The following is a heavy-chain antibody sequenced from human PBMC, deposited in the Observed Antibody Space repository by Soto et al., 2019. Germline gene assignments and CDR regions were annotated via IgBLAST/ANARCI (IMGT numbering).Heavy chain of an antibody. CDR3: ARAVAVPADFDY. CDR1: GYTFTGYA. V-gene: IGHV1-3*01. D-gene: IGHD6-19*01. J-gene: IGHJ4*02. Sequence: ASVKVSCKASGYTFTGYAMHWVRQAPGQRLEWMGWINAGNGNTKYSQKFQGRVTITRDTSASTAYMELSSLRSEDTAVYYCARAVAVPADFDYWGQGTLVHRLL. CDR2: INAGNGNT.